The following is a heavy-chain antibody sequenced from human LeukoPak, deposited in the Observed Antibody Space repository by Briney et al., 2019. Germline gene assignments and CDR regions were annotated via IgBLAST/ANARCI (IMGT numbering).Heavy chain of an antibody. CDR3: AKDAHWSGGSCLSSKTRSGFDY. CDR1: GFTFSSYA. Sequence: GGSLTLSCAASGFTFSSYAMSWVRQAPGKGLEWVSAISGSGGNTYYADSVKGRFTISRDNSKNTLYLQMNSLRAEDTAVYYWAKDAHWSGGSCLSSKTRSGFDYWGQGTLVTVSS. J-gene: IGHJ4*02. V-gene: IGHV3-23*01. D-gene: IGHD2-15*01. CDR2: ISGSGGNT.